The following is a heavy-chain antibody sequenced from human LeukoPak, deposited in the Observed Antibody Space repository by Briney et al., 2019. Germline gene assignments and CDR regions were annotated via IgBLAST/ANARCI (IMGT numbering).Heavy chain of an antibody. J-gene: IGHJ5*02. D-gene: IGHD1-1*01. CDR1: GGSISSYY. CDR2: IYTSGST. V-gene: IGHV4-4*09. CDR3: ARRWRPGWFDP. Sequence: SETLSLTCTVSGGSISSYYWSWIRQPPGKGLEWIGYIYTSGSTNYNPSLKSRVTISVDTSKNQFSLKLSSVTAADTAVYYRARRWRPGWFDPWGQGTLVTVSS.